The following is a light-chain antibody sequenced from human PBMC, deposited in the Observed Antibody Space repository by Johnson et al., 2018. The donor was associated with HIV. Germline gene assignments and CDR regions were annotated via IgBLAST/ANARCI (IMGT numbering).Light chain of an antibody. CDR2: DNN. V-gene: IGLV1-51*01. J-gene: IGLJ1*01. CDR3: GIWDSSRNAYV. Sequence: QSVLTQPPSVSAAPGQKVTISCSGSSSHIGNNYVSWYQQLPGTAPKLLIYDNNKRSSGIPYRFSGSKSGTSATLGITGLQTRDEADSYCGIWDSSRNAYVIGMWTKVTVL. CDR1: SSHIGNNY.